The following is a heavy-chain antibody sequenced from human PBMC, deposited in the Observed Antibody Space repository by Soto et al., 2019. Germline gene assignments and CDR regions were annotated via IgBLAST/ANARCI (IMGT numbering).Heavy chain of an antibody. CDR2: SSSSGGYT. CDR1: GFSVGDNY. Sequence: QVQLVESGGGLVEPGGSLRLSCAASGFSVGDNYMTWIRQAPGKGLEWLSYSSSSGGYTNYADSVQGRFTISRDNAKNARYLKMSILRAEDTAVYFLARTSGRRHVFTFDYGLDVWGQGNTVTVSS. J-gene: IGHJ6*02. CDR3: ARTSGRRHVFTFDYGLDV. D-gene: IGHD3-16*01. V-gene: IGHV3-11*06.